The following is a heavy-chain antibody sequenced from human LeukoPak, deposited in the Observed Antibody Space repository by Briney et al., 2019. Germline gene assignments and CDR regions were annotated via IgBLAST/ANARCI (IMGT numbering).Heavy chain of an antibody. CDR2: INPNSGST. V-gene: IGHV1-2*02. CDR1: GYTFTGYY. Sequence: ASVKVSCKASGYTFTGYYMHWVRQAPGQGLEWVGWINPNSGSTYYAQKVQGRFTMTRDTSTSTPYMELNSLRSDDTAVYYCARDGGSPDTYYYGSSGYEFGYCEQGTLVTASA. CDR3: ARDGGSPDTYYYGSSGYEFGY. D-gene: IGHD3-22*01. J-gene: IGHJ4*02.